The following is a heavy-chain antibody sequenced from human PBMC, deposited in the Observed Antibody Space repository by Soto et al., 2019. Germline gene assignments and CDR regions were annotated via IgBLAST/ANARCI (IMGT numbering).Heavy chain of an antibody. CDR2: LRDGPGTI. Sequence: QVHLVESGGRLVKPGGSLRLSCAVSGFPFSDYYMTWLRQAPGKGLEWISSLRDGPGTITYADSVKGRFTISRDNAKNSLYLQMNSLSAEDTAIYYCARDLHDTSGFYYAYDSWGQGTLVTVSS. CDR1: GFPFSDYY. D-gene: IGHD3-22*01. J-gene: IGHJ5*02. CDR3: ARDLHDTSGFYYAYDS. V-gene: IGHV3-11*01.